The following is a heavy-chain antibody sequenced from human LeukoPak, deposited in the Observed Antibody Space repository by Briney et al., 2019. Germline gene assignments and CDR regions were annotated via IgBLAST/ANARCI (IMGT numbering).Heavy chain of an antibody. Sequence: GGSLRLSCAASGFTFTSYVMSWVRQAPGKGLEWVSTISGSGDSTYYADSVKGRFTISRDSSKNTVYLQMNSLTAEDTAVYYCAKDQGAASGDFDYWGQGTLVTVSS. CDR1: GFTFTSYV. V-gene: IGHV3-23*01. CDR2: ISGSGDST. J-gene: IGHJ4*02. CDR3: AKDQGAASGDFDY. D-gene: IGHD6-13*01.